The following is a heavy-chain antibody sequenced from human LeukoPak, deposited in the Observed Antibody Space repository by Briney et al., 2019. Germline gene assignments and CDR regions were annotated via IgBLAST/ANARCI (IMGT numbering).Heavy chain of an antibody. CDR2: MNPNNGIT. CDR1: GYTFTSYD. V-gene: IGHV1-8*01. CDR3: ARGKPYSSGWFNPYFFDN. Sequence: ASVRVSCKASGYTFTSYDINWVRQATGQGLEWMGWMNPNNGITGYAQKFQGRVTMPWNTSISTAYMELSSLRSEDTAVYYCARGKPYSSGWFNPYFFDNWGQGTLVTVSS. D-gene: IGHD6-19*01. J-gene: IGHJ4*02.